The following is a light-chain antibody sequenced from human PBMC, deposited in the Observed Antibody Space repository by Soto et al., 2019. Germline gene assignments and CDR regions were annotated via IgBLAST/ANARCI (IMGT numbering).Light chain of an antibody. CDR3: SSFTTSSTYV. J-gene: IGLJ1*01. CDR2: EVR. V-gene: IGLV2-14*01. Sequence: QSALTQPASVSGSPGQSITISCTGTTSDVGGYDYVSWYQQHPGKAPKLLIFEVRNRPSGFSSRFSGSRSANSASLTISGLQAEDEAEYYCSSFTTSSTYVFGTGTKLTVL. CDR1: TSDVGGYDY.